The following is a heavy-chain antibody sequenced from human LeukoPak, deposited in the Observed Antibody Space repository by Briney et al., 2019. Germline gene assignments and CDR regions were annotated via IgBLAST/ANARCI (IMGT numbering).Heavy chain of an antibody. D-gene: IGHD3-10*01. V-gene: IGHV4-59*01. CDR1: GGSISSYY. CDR3: ARGPLGFGAFPFDY. J-gene: IGHJ4*02. Sequence: PSETLSLTCTVSGGSISSYYWSWIRQPPGKGLVWIGYIYYSGSTNYNPSLKSRVTISVDTSKNQFSLKLSSVTAADTAVYYCARGPLGFGAFPFDYWGQGTLVTVSS. CDR2: IYYSGST.